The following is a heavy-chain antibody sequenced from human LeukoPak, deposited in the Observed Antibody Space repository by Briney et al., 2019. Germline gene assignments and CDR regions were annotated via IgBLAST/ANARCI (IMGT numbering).Heavy chain of an antibody. CDR2: IYYSGST. CDR1: GGSISSYY. D-gene: IGHD2-21*02. J-gene: IGHJ4*02. Sequence: SETLSLTCTVSGGSISSYYWSWIRQPPGKGLEWIGYIYYSGSTNYNPSLKSRVTTSVDTSKNQFSLKLSSVTAADTAVYYCARAPAIVVVTAIHLYYFDYWGQGTLVTVSS. CDR3: ARAPAIVVVTAIHLYYFDY. V-gene: IGHV4-59*01.